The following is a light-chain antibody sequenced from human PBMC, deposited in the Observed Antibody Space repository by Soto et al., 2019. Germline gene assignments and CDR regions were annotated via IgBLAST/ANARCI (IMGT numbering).Light chain of an antibody. J-gene: IGLJ2*01. Sequence: QSALTQPASVSGSPGQSITISCTGTSSDVGGDKYVSWYQQRPGKAPKLMIYEVNNRPSGVSNRFSGSKSGNTASLTISGLQAEDEADYYCSSFTSSSPVVFGGGTKLTVL. CDR1: SSDVGGDKY. CDR2: EVN. V-gene: IGLV2-14*01. CDR3: SSFTSSSPVV.